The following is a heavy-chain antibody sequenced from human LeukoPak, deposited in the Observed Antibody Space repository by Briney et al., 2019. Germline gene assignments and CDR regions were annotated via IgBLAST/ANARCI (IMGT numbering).Heavy chain of an antibody. CDR1: GGSISGYY. V-gene: IGHV4-59*01. CDR3: ARDNLYDSSGYPYWYFDL. CDR2: LYYMRGA. D-gene: IGHD3-22*01. J-gene: IGHJ2*01. Sequence: SETLSLTRTGSGGSISGYYCSWSRQPPGKGVEWIGNLYYMRGAWYKSSLKSRVTTSVDTSRNEFSLKLSSVTAADTAVYYCARDNLYDSSGYPYWYFDLWGRGTLVTVSS.